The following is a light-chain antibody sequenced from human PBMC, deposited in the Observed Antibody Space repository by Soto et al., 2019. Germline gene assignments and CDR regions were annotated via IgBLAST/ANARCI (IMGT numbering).Light chain of an antibody. V-gene: IGLV2-14*01. J-gene: IGLJ2*01. CDR2: DVS. Sequence: QSVLTQPASVSGSPGQSITISCTGTSSDVGGYDYVSWYQQRPGKAPKLTIYDVSNRPSGVSNRFSGSKSGNTASLTISGLQAEDEADYYCSSYTSSSTPSVVFGGGTQLTVL. CDR1: SSDVGGYDY. CDR3: SSYTSSSTPSVV.